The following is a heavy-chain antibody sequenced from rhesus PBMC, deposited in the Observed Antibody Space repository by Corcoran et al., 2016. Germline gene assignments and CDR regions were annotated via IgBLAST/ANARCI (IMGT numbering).Heavy chain of an antibody. V-gene: IGHV4-76*01. Sequence: QVQLQESGPGLVKPSETRSLTCAVSGGSISGGYDWSWIRQPPGKGLGWIGSIYGRRGRTTSNPSLKDRNTFAEDAAKDQFALKVSAVTAADAAVYYCARRPGRNFDYWGQGVLVTVSS. CDR1: GGSISGGYD. D-gene: IGHD2-21*01. J-gene: IGHJ4*01. CDR2: IYGRRGRT. CDR3: ARRPGRNFDY.